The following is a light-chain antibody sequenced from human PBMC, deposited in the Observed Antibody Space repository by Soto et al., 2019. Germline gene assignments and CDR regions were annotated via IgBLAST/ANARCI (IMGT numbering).Light chain of an antibody. CDR3: QQYNDWPRT. J-gene: IGKJ1*01. V-gene: IGKV3-15*01. CDR2: GAS. Sequence: EKRMTPSPAPLSGSPGERATLPRRASQSVSSNLAWYQQKPGQAPRLLIYGASTRATGIPARFSGSGSGTEFTLTISSLQSEDFAVYYCQQYNDWPRTFGQGTTVDIK. CDR1: QSVSSN.